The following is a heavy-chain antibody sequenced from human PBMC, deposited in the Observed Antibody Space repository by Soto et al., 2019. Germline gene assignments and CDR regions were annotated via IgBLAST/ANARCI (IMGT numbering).Heavy chain of an antibody. CDR2: INHSGST. CDR3: ARGLGIRVPAAMPDY. V-gene: IGHV4-34*01. Sequence: PSETLSLTCAVYGGSFSGYYWSWIRQPPGKGLEWIGEINHSGSTNYNPSLKSRVTISVDTSKNQFSLKLSSVTAADTAVYYCARGLGIRVPAAMPDYWGQGTLVTVSS. J-gene: IGHJ4*02. CDR1: GGSFSGYY. D-gene: IGHD2-2*01.